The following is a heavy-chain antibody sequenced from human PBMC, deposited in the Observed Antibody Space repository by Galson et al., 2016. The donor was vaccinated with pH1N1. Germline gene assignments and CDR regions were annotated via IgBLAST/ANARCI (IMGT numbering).Heavy chain of an antibody. V-gene: IGHV3-66*01. CDR3: ARDSYCAREVCYDPPL. J-gene: IGHJ4*02. CDR2: ISAGEIT. D-gene: IGHD2-8*02. CDR1: GFIVSRNY. Sequence: SLRLSCAASGFIVSRNYVSWVRQAPGKGLEWVSVISAGEITYYTDSVKGRFTISRDNSKNTVYLQMNSLRAEDTAVYYVARDSYCAREVCYDPPLWGQGTLVTVSS.